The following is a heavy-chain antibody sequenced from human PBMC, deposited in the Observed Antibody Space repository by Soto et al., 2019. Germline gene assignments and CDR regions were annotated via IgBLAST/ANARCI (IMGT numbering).Heavy chain of an antibody. CDR2: IYNGAIT. V-gene: IGHV4-59*08. D-gene: IGHD3-10*01. J-gene: IGHJ5*02. CDR3: ARTSPRGSGTWFDP. CDR1: GSSISRYY. Sequence: ASETLSLTCTVSGSSISRYYWSWIRQPPGKGLQCIGYIYNGAITNYNPSLESRVTMSMDTSKNQLSLKLSSVTAADTAVYYCARTSPRGSGTWFDPWGQGTLVTVSS.